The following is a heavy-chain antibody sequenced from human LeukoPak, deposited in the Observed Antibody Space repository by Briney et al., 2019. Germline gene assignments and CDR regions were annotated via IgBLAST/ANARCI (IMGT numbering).Heavy chain of an antibody. D-gene: IGHD2-2*01. V-gene: IGHV5-51*01. CDR2: IYPGDSDT. CDR3: ARRSGSSMIEY. J-gene: IGHJ4*02. CDR1: GYSFTDYW. Sequence: GESLKISCKGSGYSFTDYWISWVRQRPGKGLEWMGMIYPGDSDTRYSPSFQGQVTISADKSISTAHLQWSSLKASDTAMYFCARRSGSSMIEYWGQGTLVTVSS.